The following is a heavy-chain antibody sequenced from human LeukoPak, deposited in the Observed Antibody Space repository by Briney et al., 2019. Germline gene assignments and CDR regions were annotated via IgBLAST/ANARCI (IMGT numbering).Heavy chain of an antibody. CDR2: MNPNSGKT. V-gene: IGHV1-8*01. CDR3: AREMNPYYYYYGMGV. D-gene: IGHD1-14*01. J-gene: IGHJ6*04. Sequence: ASLKVSCKASGFTFTSYEVNWVRQATGQGLEWMGWMNPNSGKTGYAQKFQGRVNMTRNTSITTAYKELSSLTSEDTAVYYCAREMNPYYYYYGMGVWGKGTTVTVSS. CDR1: GFTFTSYE.